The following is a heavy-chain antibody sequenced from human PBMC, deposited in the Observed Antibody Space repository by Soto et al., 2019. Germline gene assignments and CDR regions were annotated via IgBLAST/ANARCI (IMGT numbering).Heavy chain of an antibody. V-gene: IGHV5-10-1*01. J-gene: IGHJ6*02. CDR3: ARHDCSSTSCYNFGMDV. CDR1: EYSFTTQW. Sequence: GESLKISCKGPEYSFTTQWISWVRQMPGKGLEWMGRIDPTDSYTKYSPSFQGHVTLSADKSITTAYLQWSSPKASDTAMYYCARHDCSSTSCYNFGMDVWGQGTTVTVSS. CDR2: IDPTDSYT. D-gene: IGHD2-2*02.